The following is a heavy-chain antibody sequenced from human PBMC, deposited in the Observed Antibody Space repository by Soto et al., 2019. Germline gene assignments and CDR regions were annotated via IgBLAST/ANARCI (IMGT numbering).Heavy chain of an antibody. CDR2: ISYDGSNK. D-gene: IGHD3-9*01. J-gene: IGHJ6*03. CDR1: GFTFSSYG. CDR3: AKGAGPYFDSYYYMDV. Sequence: QVQLVESGGGVVQPGRSLRLSCAASGFTFSSYGMHWVRQAPGKGLEWVAVISYDGSNKYYADSVKGRFTISRDNSKNTLYLQMNSLRAEDTAVYYCAKGAGPYFDSYYYMDVWGKGTTVTVSS. V-gene: IGHV3-30*18.